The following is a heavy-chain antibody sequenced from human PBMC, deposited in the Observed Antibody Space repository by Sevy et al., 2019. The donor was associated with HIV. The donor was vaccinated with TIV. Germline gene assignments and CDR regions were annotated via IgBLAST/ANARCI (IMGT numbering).Heavy chain of an antibody. Sequence: GGSLRLSCETSGFRFSDFYMSWIRLAPGKGLECVAYSSPSGVTKYYGDSVKGRFTISRDFAKNSLSLQMHSLKAEDTAVYYCARGMGWIQTWLPDYWGQGTLVTVSS. CDR1: GFRFSDFY. J-gene: IGHJ4*01. V-gene: IGHV3-11*01. D-gene: IGHD5-18*01. CDR3: ARGMGWIQTWLPDY. CDR2: SSPSGVTK.